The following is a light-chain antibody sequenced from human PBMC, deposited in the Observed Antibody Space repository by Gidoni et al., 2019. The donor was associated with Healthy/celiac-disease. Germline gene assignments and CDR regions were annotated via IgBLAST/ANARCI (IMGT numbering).Light chain of an antibody. V-gene: IGKV2-28*01. CDR2: LGS. J-gene: IGKJ3*01. CDR1: QSLLPSNGYNY. Sequence: DIVMTPSPLSLPVTPGEPASISCGSRQSLLPSNGYNYLELYLPKPGQSPQLLLYLGSNRASGVPDMFSGSGSGTDFTLKISIVEAEDVGVYYCMQALQTPFTFGPGTKVDIK. CDR3: MQALQTPFT.